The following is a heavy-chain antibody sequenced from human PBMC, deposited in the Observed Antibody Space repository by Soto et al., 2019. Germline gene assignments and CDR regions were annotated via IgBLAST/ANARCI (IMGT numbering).Heavy chain of an antibody. Sequence: SETLSLTCTVSGGSVSSGSYYWSWIGQPPGKGREWIGYIYYSGSTNYNPSLKSRVTISVDTSKNMFSLKLSSVTAADTAVYYCASSITRVRGAIWWFDPWGQGTLVTVSS. J-gene: IGHJ5*02. D-gene: IGHD3-10*01. CDR3: ASSITRVRGAIWWFDP. CDR2: IYYSGST. V-gene: IGHV4-61*01. CDR1: GGSVSSGSYY.